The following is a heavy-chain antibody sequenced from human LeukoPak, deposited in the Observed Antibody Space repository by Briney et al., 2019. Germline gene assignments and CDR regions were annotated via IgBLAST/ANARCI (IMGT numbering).Heavy chain of an antibody. Sequence: ASVKVSCKASGYTFTAYYIHWVRQAPGQGLEWMGWINPNTGGTDHAQNFQGRVTMTRDTSISAAYMELSNLTYDDTAVYYCARTRYSSAASDYHYYLDVWGKGTTVTVSS. CDR2: INPNTGGT. CDR1: GYTFTAYY. J-gene: IGHJ6*03. CDR3: ARTRYSSAASDYHYYLDV. D-gene: IGHD6-25*01. V-gene: IGHV1-2*02.